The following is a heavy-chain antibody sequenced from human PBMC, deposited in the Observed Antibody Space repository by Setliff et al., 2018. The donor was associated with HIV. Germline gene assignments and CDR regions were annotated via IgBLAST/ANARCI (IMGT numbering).Heavy chain of an antibody. Sequence: SETLSLTCSVSGGSISSHYWTWIRQPPGKGLEWIGYIYYSGSTSYNPSLKSRVTISVDSSKNQLSLKVSSVTAADTAVYYCARRERYYDILTGRVFDDFDIWGQGTLVTVSS. D-gene: IGHD3-9*01. J-gene: IGHJ3*02. CDR2: IYYSGST. CDR1: GGSISSHY. CDR3: ARRERYYDILTGRVFDDFDI. V-gene: IGHV4-59*11.